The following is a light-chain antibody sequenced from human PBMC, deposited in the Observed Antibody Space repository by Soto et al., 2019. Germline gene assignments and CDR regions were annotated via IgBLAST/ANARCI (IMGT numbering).Light chain of an antibody. J-gene: IGLJ1*01. CDR3: SAWDYGLSGYV. CDR2: RNN. V-gene: IGLV1-47*01. Sequence: QSVLTQPPSASGTPGQRVTISCSGSSSNIGSNYVYWYQQLPGTAPKLLIYRNNHRPSGVPDRFSGSKSDTSASLALSGRRSEDEAEYYCSAWDYGLSGYVFGTGTKLTVL. CDR1: SSNIGSNY.